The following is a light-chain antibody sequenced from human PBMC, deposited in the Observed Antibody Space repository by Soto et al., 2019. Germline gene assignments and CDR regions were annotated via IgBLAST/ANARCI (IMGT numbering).Light chain of an antibody. J-gene: IGKJ3*01. CDR3: QTYNRAP. CDR1: QGISNY. V-gene: IGKV1-27*01. Sequence: DIQMTQSPSSLSSSVGDRVTITCRASQGISNYLAWYQQKPGKVPKLLIYAASTLQPGVPSRFSGSGSGTDFTLTISSLQPEVVATYYCQTYNRAPFGPGTKVDIK. CDR2: AAS.